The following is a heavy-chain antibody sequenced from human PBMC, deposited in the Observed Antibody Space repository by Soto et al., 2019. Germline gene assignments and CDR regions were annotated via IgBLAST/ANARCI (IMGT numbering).Heavy chain of an antibody. V-gene: IGHV1-69*01. Sequence: QVQLVQSGAEVKKPGSSVKVSCKASGGTFSSYAISWVRQAPGQGLEWMGGIIPIFGTANYAQKFQGRVTITADESTSTAYMELSSLRSEDTAVYYCARPLHYYDSRAQGFDYWGQGTMVTVSS. J-gene: IGHJ4*02. D-gene: IGHD3-22*01. CDR3: ARPLHYYDSRAQGFDY. CDR1: GGTFSSYA. CDR2: IIPIFGTA.